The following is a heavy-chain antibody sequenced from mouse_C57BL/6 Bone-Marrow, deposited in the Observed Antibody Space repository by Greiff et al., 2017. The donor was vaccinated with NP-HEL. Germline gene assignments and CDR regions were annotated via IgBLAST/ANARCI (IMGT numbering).Heavy chain of an antibody. J-gene: IGHJ3*01. V-gene: IGHV1-81*01. CDR2: VYPRSGNT. D-gene: IGHD2-4*01. CDR1: GYTFTSYG. CDR3: ARRDYDVVAY. Sequence: VQLQQSGAELARPGASVKLFWQASGYTFTSYGISWVKQRTGQGLEWIGEVYPRSGNTYYNEKFKGKATLTADKYSSTAYMELRSLTSEDSAVYFCARRDYDVVAYWGQGTLVTVSA.